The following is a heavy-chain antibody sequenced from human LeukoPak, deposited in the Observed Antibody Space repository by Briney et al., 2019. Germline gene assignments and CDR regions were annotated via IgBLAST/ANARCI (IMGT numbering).Heavy chain of an antibody. V-gene: IGHV1-2*02. D-gene: IGHD2-15*01. CDR1: GYTFTGYY. Sequence: VSVKVSCKASGYTFTGYYMHWVRQAPGQGLEWMGWINPNSGGTNYAQKFQGRVTMTRDTSISTAYMELSRLRSDDTAVYYCARDCSGGSCYYNMDYWGQGTLVTVSS. CDR3: ARDCSGGSCYYNMDY. J-gene: IGHJ4*02. CDR2: INPNSGGT.